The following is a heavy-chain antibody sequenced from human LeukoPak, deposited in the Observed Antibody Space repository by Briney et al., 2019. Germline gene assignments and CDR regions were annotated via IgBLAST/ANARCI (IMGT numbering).Heavy chain of an antibody. CDR1: GASVSSSSYY. V-gene: IGHV4-39*01. J-gene: IGHJ4*02. Sequence: TSETLSLTCTVSGASVSSSSYYWEWIRQPPGKGLEWVASVFYSGSTNYNPSLKSRITMSVDTSKNQFSLRLNSVTATDTAVYYCATRRSGSHPYYWGQGTLVTVSS. CDR2: VFYSGST. CDR3: ATRRSGSHPYY. D-gene: IGHD1-26*01.